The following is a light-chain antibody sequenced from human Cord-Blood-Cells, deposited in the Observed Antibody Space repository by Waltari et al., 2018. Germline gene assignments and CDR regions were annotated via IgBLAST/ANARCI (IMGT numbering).Light chain of an antibody. CDR3: YAAADNNWV. V-gene: IGLV3-27*01. CDR1: VLAKKY. CDR2: KDS. Sequence: SYELTQPSSVSVSPGQTARITCSGDVLAKKYARWFQQKPGQAPVLVIYKDSERPSGIPERFSCSSSATTVTLTISGAQVEDEADYYCYAAADNNWVFGGGTKLTVL. J-gene: IGLJ3*02.